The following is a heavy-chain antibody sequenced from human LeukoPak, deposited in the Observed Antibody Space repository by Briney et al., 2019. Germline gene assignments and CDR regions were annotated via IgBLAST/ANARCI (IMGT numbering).Heavy chain of an antibody. J-gene: IGHJ4*02. V-gene: IGHV3-74*01. D-gene: IGHD3-22*01. CDR2: ISTNGSIT. CDR1: GLTFNIYW. CDR3: ARRVGSSESAYYFDY. Sequence: HPGGSLRLSCAASGLTFNIYWMHWVRQAPGKGLVWVSLISTNGSITSYADSVKGRFTISRDNAKNTVYLQMNSLRVEDTAVYYCARRVGSSESAYYFDYWGQGTLVTVSS.